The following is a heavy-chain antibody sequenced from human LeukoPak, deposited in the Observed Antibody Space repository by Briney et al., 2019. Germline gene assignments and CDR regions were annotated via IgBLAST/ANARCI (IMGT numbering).Heavy chain of an antibody. CDR3: AKRRYDSSGHFDS. Sequence: GGSLRLSCAASGFTFSSYWMSWVRQAPGKGLEWVSAISGSGSYTDYADSVKGRFTISKDNSKNTLYMRMSSLRAEETAVYYCAKRRYDSSGHFDSWGQGTLVTVSS. CDR1: GFTFSSYW. CDR2: ISGSGSYT. D-gene: IGHD3-22*01. V-gene: IGHV3-23*01. J-gene: IGHJ4*02.